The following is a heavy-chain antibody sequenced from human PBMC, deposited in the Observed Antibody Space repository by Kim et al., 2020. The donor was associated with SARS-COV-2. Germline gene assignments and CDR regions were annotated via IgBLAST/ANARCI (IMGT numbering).Heavy chain of an antibody. CDR2: IRSKANSYAS. D-gene: IGHD6-13*01. Sequence: GGSLRLSCAASGFTFSDSAMYWVRQASGKGLEWVGRIRSKANSYASAYDVAVKGRFIISRDDYKNTAYLQMNSLKTEATAIYYCTRVPPYSNSWWDAFDIWGQETMVTVSS. J-gene: IGHJ3*02. CDR1: GFTFSDSA. CDR3: TRVPPYSNSWWDAFDI. V-gene: IGHV3-73*01.